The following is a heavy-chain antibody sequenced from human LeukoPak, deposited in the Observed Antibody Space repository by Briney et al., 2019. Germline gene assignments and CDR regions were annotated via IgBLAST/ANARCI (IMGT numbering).Heavy chain of an antibody. CDR2: IYYCGST. J-gene: IGHJ4*02. CDR1: GGSISSYF. CDR3: ARLGPGATLDY. Sequence: PSETLSLTCTGSGGSISSYFWSWIRQPPGKGLEWVGYIYYCGSTNYNPSLKSRVTISVDTSKNQFSLKLSSVTAADTAVYYCARLGPGATLDYWGQRTQVTVSS. V-gene: IGHV4-59*01. D-gene: IGHD1-26*01.